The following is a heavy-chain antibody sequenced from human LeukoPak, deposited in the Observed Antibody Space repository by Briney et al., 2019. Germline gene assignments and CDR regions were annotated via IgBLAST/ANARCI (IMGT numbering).Heavy chain of an antibody. Sequence: GGSLRLSCAASGFTFSSYEMNWVRQAPGKGLEGVSYISSSGSTISYADSVKGRFTISRDNAKNSLYLQMNSLRAEDTAVYYCARGPYSSNWYVNYWGQGTLVTVAS. V-gene: IGHV3-48*03. J-gene: IGHJ4*02. CDR1: GFTFSSYE. CDR3: ARGPYSSNWYVNY. D-gene: IGHD6-13*01. CDR2: ISSSGSTI.